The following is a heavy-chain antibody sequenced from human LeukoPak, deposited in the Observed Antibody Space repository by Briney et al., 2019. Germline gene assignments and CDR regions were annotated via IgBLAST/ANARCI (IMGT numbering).Heavy chain of an antibody. CDR1: GFKFDDYD. J-gene: IGHJ4*02. Sequence: PGGSLRLSCAVSGFKFDDYDMSWVRQAPGKGLEWVSSINWNGGSIGYVDSVKGRFTISRDNAKNSLYLQMNSLRAEDTALYYCARGWTGDPAPYFFDYWGQGTLVTVSS. V-gene: IGHV3-20*04. D-gene: IGHD3/OR15-3a*01. CDR3: ARGWTGDPAPYFFDY. CDR2: INWNGGSI.